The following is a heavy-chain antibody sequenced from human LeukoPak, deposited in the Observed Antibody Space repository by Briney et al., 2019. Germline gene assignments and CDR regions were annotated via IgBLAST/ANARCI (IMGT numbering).Heavy chain of an antibody. CDR1: GYTFSNYC. Sequence: RASVKVSCKASGYTFSNYCMHWVRQAPGQGLEWMGILNPTYDIPIYAQKFEGRVTMTRDVSTSTVYMELSSLTSDDTAVYFCAKDPRNILTGDYDDFAIWGQGTMVIVSS. D-gene: IGHD3-9*01. V-gene: IGHV1-46*01. CDR2: LNPTYDIP. CDR3: AKDPRNILTGDYDDFAI. J-gene: IGHJ3*02.